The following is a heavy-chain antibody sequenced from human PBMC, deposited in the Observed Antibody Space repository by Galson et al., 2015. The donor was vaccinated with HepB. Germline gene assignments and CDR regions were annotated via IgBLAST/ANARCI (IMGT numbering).Heavy chain of an antibody. Sequence: SVKVSCKASGGTFSSYGISWVRQAPGQGLEWMGGIIPTFGIANYAQKFQGRVTITADESTSTAYMELSSLRSEDTAMYYCVRDNMGRIAAAVPNWFAPWGQGTLVTVSS. CDR1: GGTFSSYG. CDR3: VRDNMGRIAAAVPNWFAP. V-gene: IGHV1-69*13. CDR2: IIPTFGIA. J-gene: IGHJ5*02. D-gene: IGHD6-13*01.